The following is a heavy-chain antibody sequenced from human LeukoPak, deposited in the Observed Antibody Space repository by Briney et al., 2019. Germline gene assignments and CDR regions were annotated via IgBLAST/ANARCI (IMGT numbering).Heavy chain of an antibody. CDR1: GFTSSNYA. D-gene: IGHD3-10*01. CDR2: ISDSGGST. Sequence: GGSLRLSCAASGFTSSNYAMSWVRQAPGEGLEWVSVISDSGGSTYYADSVKGRFTISRDNSKNTLYLQMNSLRDEDTAVYYCAKDRGYYGSGSNGMDVWGKGTTVTVSS. J-gene: IGHJ6*04. CDR3: AKDRGYYGSGSNGMDV. V-gene: IGHV3-23*01.